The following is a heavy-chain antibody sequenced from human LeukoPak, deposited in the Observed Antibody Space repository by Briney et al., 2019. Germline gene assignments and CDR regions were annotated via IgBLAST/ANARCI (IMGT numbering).Heavy chain of an antibody. V-gene: IGHV3-48*01. J-gene: IGHJ6*02. CDR3: ARDRRYYGMAV. CDR2: ISSSSSTI. CDR1: GFTFSSYS. Sequence: GGSLRLSCAASGFTFSSYSMNWVRQAPGKGLEWVSYISSSSSTIYYADSVKGRFTIPRDNAKNSLYLQMNSLRAEDTAVYYCARDRRYYGMAVWGQGTTVTVSS.